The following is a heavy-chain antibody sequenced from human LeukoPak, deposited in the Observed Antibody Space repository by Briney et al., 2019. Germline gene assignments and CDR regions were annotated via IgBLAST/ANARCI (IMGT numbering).Heavy chain of an antibody. J-gene: IGHJ6*02. CDR2: IYYSGST. CDR1: GGSISSYY. V-gene: IGHV4-59*01. CDR3: ARGILYTYVYYYGMDV. D-gene: IGHD2-15*01. Sequence: PSETLSLTCTVSGGSISSYYWSWIRQPPGKGLEWIGYIYYSGSTNYNPSLKSRATISVDTSKNQFSLKLSSVTAADTAVYYCARGILYTYVYYYGMDVWGQGTTVTVSS.